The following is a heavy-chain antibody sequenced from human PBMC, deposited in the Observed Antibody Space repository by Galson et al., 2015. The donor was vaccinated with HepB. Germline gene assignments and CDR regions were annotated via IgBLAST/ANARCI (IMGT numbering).Heavy chain of an antibody. Sequence: SLRLSCAASGVTFINDAMSWGRQAPGKGLEWVADISDTGVNTNYADSVKGRFTVSRDDSKNTLYLQMNSLRTDDTAVYYCGKDNKETSGWWYDNWGQGTLVTVSS. CDR3: GKDNKETSGWWYDN. CDR1: GVTFINDA. D-gene: IGHD2-15*01. CDR2: ISDTGVNT. J-gene: IGHJ4*02. V-gene: IGHV3-23*01.